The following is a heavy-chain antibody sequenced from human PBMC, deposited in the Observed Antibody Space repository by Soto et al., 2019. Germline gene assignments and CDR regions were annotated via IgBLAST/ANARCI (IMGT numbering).Heavy chain of an antibody. CDR1: GYTFTSYD. V-gene: IGHV1-8*01. CDR2: MNPNSGNT. CDR3: ARGGVVVPAAMGSYYYYYMDV. J-gene: IGHJ6*03. D-gene: IGHD2-2*01. Sequence: ASVKVSCKASGYTFTSYDINWVRQATGQGLEWMGWMNPNSGNTGYAQKFQGRVTMTRNTSISTAYMELSSLRSEDTAVYYCARGGVVVPAAMGSYYYYYMDVWGKGTTVTVSS.